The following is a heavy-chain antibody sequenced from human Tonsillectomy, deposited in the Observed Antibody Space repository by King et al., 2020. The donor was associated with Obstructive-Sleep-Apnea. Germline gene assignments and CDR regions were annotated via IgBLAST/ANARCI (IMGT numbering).Heavy chain of an antibody. Sequence: VQLVESGAEVKKPGASVKVSCKASGDTFTSYYMHWGRQAPGQGLEWMGIINPSDGSTSYAQKFQGRVTMNRDTSTSTVYMELSSLRSEDTAVYYCARDLVTHFDYWGQGTLVTVSS. V-gene: IGHV1-46*01. CDR1: GDTFTSYY. CDR3: ARDLVTHFDY. D-gene: IGHD5-18*01. CDR2: INPSDGST. J-gene: IGHJ4*02.